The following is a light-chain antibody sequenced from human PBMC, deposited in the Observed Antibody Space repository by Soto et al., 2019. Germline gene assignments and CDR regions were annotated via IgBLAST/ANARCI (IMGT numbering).Light chain of an antibody. V-gene: IGKV3-15*01. Sequence: EVVLAQSPATLSVSPGEIATLSFSASQSVNSNLACYQQKPGQAPRLLIYGASTRATDIPARFSGSGSGTEFTLTVSSLQSEDFAVYSCQQYNSWPLTFGGGTKVDNK. CDR1: QSVNSN. CDR2: GAS. J-gene: IGKJ4*01. CDR3: QQYNSWPLT.